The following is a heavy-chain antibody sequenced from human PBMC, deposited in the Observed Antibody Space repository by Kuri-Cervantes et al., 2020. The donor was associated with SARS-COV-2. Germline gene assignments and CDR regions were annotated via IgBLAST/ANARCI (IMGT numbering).Heavy chain of an antibody. CDR1: GFTFSSYA. CDR2: ISYDGRNK. J-gene: IGHJ5*02. V-gene: IGHV3-30*04. CDR3: ARGFCIQVTGHLDR. Sequence: GGSLKISWSASGFTFSSYAMSWVRQAPGKGLEWMAVISYDGRNKYYADSVRGRFTISRDNSKNTLYLQMNSLRAEEAAVYYCARGFCIQVTGHLDRWGQGTLVTVSS. D-gene: IGHD6-19*01.